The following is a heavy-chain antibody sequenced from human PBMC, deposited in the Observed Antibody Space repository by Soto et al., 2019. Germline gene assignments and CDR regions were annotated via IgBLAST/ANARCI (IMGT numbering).Heavy chain of an antibody. Sequence: GASVKVSCKASGYTFTSYDINWVRQATGQGLEWMGWMNPNSGNTGYAQKFQGRVTMTRNTSISTAYMELSSLRSEDTAVYYCARTNFVGSSYDFWSGPSFFSFWGQGTLVTVSS. CDR1: GYTFTSYD. D-gene: IGHD3-3*01. CDR3: ARTNFVGSSYDFWSGPSFFSF. V-gene: IGHV1-8*01. CDR2: MNPNSGNT. J-gene: IGHJ4*02.